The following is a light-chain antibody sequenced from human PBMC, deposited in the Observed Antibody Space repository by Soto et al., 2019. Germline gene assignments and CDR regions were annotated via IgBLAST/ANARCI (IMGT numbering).Light chain of an antibody. V-gene: IGKV3-11*01. CDR1: QSVTSY. CDR2: NSS. Sequence: EIVLTQSPATLSLSPGETATLSCRASQSVTSYLAWYQQKPGQAPRLLIYNSSNRAAGIPARFSGSGSETDFTLTISNLEPEDFAVYYCQQRGDWPPTFGPGTKVEIK. J-gene: IGKJ3*01. CDR3: QQRGDWPPT.